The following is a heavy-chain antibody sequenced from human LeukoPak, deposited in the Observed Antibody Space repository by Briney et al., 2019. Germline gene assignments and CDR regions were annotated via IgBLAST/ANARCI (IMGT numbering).Heavy chain of an antibody. CDR2: IYYSGST. V-gene: IGHV4-39*01. Sequence: SETLSLTCTVSGGSISSSSYYWGWIRQPPGQGLEWVGSIYYSGSTYYNPSLKSRVTISVDTSKNQFSLKLSSVTAADTAVYYCARQRPPYSSSWYYFDYWGEGTLVTVSS. J-gene: IGHJ4*02. CDR3: ARQRPPYSSSWYYFDY. CDR1: GGSISSSSYY. D-gene: IGHD6-13*01.